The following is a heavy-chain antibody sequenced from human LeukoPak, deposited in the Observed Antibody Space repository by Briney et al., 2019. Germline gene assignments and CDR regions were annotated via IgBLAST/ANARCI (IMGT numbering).Heavy chain of an antibody. J-gene: IGHJ3*02. CDR2: IYYSGST. Sequence: SETLSLTCTVSGGSISSGDYYWSWIRQPPGKGLEWIGYIYYSGSTYYNPSLKSRVTISVDTSKNQFSLKLSSVTAADTAVYYCARDLTDFWSGYYLLGAFDIWGQGTMVTVPS. CDR1: GGSISSGDYY. CDR3: ARDLTDFWSGYYLLGAFDI. D-gene: IGHD3-3*01. V-gene: IGHV4-30-4*08.